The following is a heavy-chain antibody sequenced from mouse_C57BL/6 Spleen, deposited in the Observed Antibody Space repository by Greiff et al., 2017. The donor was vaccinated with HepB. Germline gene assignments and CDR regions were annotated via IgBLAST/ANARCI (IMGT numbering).Heavy chain of an antibody. D-gene: IGHD2-4*01. CDR1: GYTFTSYD. J-gene: IGHJ4*01. V-gene: IGHV1-85*01. Sequence: QVQLQQSGPELVKPGASVKLSCKASGYTFTSYDINWVKQRPGQGLEWIGWIYPRDGSTKYNEKLKGKATLTVDTSSSTAYMELHSLTSEDSAVYFCARERGDDYDREGDAMDYWGQGTSVTVSS. CDR2: IYPRDGST. CDR3: ARERGDDYDREGDAMDY.